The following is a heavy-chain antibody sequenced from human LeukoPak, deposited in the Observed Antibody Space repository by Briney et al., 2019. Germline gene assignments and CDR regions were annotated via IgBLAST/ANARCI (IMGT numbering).Heavy chain of an antibody. V-gene: IGHV3-13*01. Sequence: PGGSLRLSCAASGFTFSSYGMHWVRQAPGKGLEWVSGLGSGGDTYYPDSVRGRFTISKETAKNSLYLQMAGLRDDDTAVYYCVRGRRSYGFDHWGQGTLVTVSS. CDR1: GFTFSSYG. D-gene: IGHD3-16*01. CDR2: LGSGGDT. CDR3: VRGRRSYGFDH. J-gene: IGHJ4*02.